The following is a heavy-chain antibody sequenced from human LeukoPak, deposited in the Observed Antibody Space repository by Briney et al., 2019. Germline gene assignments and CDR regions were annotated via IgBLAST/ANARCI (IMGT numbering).Heavy chain of an antibody. D-gene: IGHD3-9*01. V-gene: IGHV1-18*01. CDR3: ARSELRYFDWLLMNNWFDP. Sequence: ASVKVSCKASGYTFTSYGISWVRQAPGQGLEWMRWISAYNGNTNYSQKLQGRVTMTTDTSTSTAYMELRSLRSDDTAVYYCARSELRYFDWLLMNNWFDPWGQGTLVTVSS. CDR2: ISAYNGNT. CDR1: GYTFTSYG. J-gene: IGHJ5*02.